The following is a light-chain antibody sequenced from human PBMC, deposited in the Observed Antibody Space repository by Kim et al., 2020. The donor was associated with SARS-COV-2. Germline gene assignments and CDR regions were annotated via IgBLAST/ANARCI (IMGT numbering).Light chain of an antibody. Sequence: QSVLTQPPSASGTPGQRVTISCSGSSSNIGRNTVNWYQQIPGTAPKLLIYNNNQRPSGVPDRFSDSKSGTSASLAISGLQSDDEADYYCAAWDDSLSGYVFGTGTKVTVL. V-gene: IGLV1-44*01. CDR2: NNN. CDR1: SSNIGRNT. J-gene: IGLJ1*01. CDR3: AAWDDSLSGYV.